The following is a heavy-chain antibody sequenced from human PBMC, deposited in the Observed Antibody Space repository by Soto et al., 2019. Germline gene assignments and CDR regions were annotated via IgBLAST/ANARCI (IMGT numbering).Heavy chain of an antibody. Sequence: KPSETLSLTCTVSGASMSSGGYSWSWIRQPPGKGLEWIGYIYHSGSTYYNPSLKSRVTISVDRSKNQFSLKLSSVTAADTAVYYCARGPPFHWGQGTLVTVSS. V-gene: IGHV4-30-2*01. CDR1: GASMSSGGYS. CDR2: IYHSGST. CDR3: ARGPPFH. J-gene: IGHJ4*02. D-gene: IGHD3-16*01.